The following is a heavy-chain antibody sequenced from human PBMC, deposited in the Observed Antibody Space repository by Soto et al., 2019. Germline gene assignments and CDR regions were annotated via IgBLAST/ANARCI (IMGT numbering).Heavy chain of an antibody. V-gene: IGHV4-30-4*02. Sequence: SYSLSLSCTVSGDSISNGDYYWSWVRQPPGRGLEWIGYIDSSGSTCYNPSLKSRLTMSVDMSKNQFSLRLTSVTAADTAVYYCASRYLYWGQGLLVTVSS. CDR1: GDSISNGDYY. CDR3: ASRYLY. J-gene: IGHJ4*02. CDR2: IDSSGST. D-gene: IGHD3-16*02.